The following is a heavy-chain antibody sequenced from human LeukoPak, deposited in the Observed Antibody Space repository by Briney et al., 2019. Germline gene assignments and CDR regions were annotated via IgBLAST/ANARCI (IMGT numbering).Heavy chain of an antibody. Sequence: GGSLRLSCAASGFTVSSNSMSWVRQAPGEGLDWVGRIASKTDGGATDYAAPVKGRFTISRDDSKNTLNLQMNSLKTEDTAVYYCTTGIRGDWGQGTLVTVSS. V-gene: IGHV3-15*04. CDR1: GFTVSSNS. D-gene: IGHD3-10*01. J-gene: IGHJ4*02. CDR3: TTGIRGD. CDR2: IASKTDGGAT.